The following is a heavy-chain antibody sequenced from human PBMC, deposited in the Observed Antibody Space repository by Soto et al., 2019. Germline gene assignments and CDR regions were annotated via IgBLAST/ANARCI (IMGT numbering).Heavy chain of an antibody. J-gene: IGHJ4*02. CDR1: GFTFSSYG. V-gene: IGHV3-30*18. D-gene: IGHD1-26*01. CDR2: ISYDGSNK. CDR3: AKDREDYSYFDY. Sequence: QPGGSLRLSCAASGFTFSSYGMHWVRQAPGKGLEWVAVISYDGSNKYYADSVKGRFTISRDNSKTTLYLQMNSLRAEGTAVYYCAKDREDYSYFDYWGQGTRVTVSS.